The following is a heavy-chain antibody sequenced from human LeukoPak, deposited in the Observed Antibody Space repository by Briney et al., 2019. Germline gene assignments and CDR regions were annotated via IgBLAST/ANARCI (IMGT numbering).Heavy chain of an antibody. J-gene: IGHJ4*02. CDR2: INPNSGGT. CDR1: GGTFSSYA. CDR3: ARHTSWYPNDY. Sequence: ASVKVSCKASGGTFSSYAISWVRQAPGQGLEWMGWINPNSGGTNYAQKFQGRVTMTRDTSISTAYMELSRLRSDDTAVYYCARHTSWYPNDYWGQGTLVTVSS. V-gene: IGHV1-2*02. D-gene: IGHD1-14*01.